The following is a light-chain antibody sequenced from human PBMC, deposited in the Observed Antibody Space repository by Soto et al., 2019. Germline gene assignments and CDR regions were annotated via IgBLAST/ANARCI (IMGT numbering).Light chain of an antibody. CDR1: SSDVGGYNY. J-gene: IGLJ1*01. Sequence: QSVLTQPASVSGSPGQSITISCSGTSSDVGGYNYVSWFQQHPGTAPKLIIYEVSNRPSGLSNRFSGFKSGNTASLTISGLQAEDEAEYYCSSYTNINTRACVFGTGTKLTVL. V-gene: IGLV2-14*01. CDR3: SSYTNINTRACV. CDR2: EVS.